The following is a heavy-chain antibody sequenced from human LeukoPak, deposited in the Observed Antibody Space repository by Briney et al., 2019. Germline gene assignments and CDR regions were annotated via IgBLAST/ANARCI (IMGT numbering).Heavy chain of an antibody. CDR3: ASPLDAVAGTSSDY. CDR2: IYPGDSDT. J-gene: IGHJ4*02. Sequence: PGESLKISCKGSGYSFTNYWIGWVRQMPGKGLEWMGVIYPGDSDTRYSPSFQGQVTISVDKSISTAYLHWSSLKASDTAMYYCASPLDAVAGTSSDYWGQGTLLTVSS. V-gene: IGHV5-51*03. D-gene: IGHD6-19*01. CDR1: GYSFTNYW.